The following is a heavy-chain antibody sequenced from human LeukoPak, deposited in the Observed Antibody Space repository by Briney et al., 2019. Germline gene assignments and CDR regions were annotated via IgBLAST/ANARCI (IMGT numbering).Heavy chain of an antibody. Sequence: GRSLRLSCAASGVSFRTYGVHWVRQAPGKGLEWVAAIWHDASADFYGDSVRGRFSISRDDSRNTVYLQMDSLRADDTALYYCAKDHTGGWSGYFDYWGQGTLVTVSS. CDR2: IWHDASAD. V-gene: IGHV3-33*06. CDR3: AKDHTGGWSGYFDY. CDR1: GVSFRTYG. J-gene: IGHJ4*02. D-gene: IGHD6-19*01.